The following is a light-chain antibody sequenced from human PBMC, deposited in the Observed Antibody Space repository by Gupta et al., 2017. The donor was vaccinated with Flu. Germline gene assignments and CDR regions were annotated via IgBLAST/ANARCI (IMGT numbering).Light chain of an antibody. V-gene: IGKV1-39*01. CDR2: GVS. CDR1: QDIFTY. J-gene: IGKJ4*01. CDR3: HQSDDIPPT. Sequence: IQMTQSPSSLSASVGDRVSITCRASQDIFTYLHWYQQKPGKAPTLLIYGVSSLESGVPSRFSASGSGTDFTLTINNLQPEDFATYFCHQSDDIPPTFGGGTKVEI.